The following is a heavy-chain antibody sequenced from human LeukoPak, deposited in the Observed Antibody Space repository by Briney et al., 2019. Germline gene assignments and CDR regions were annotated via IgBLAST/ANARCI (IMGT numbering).Heavy chain of an antibody. D-gene: IGHD3-10*01. CDR1: GGSISSYY. Sequence: SETLSLTCTVSGGSISSYYWSWIRQPPGKGLEWIGYIYYSGSTNYDPSLKSRVTISVDTSKNQFSLKLSSVTAADTAVYYCARLRGYFDYWGQGTLVTVSS. CDR2: IYYSGST. J-gene: IGHJ4*02. V-gene: IGHV4-59*08. CDR3: ARLRGYFDY.